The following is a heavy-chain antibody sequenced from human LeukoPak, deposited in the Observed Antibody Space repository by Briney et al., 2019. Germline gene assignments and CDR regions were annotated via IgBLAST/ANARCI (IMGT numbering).Heavy chain of an antibody. D-gene: IGHD2-2*01. V-gene: IGHV1-8*01. CDR1: GYTFTSYD. CDR3: ARGCSSTTCSWPFDY. CDR2: MSPNSGNT. J-gene: IGHJ4*02. Sequence: ASVKVSCRASGYTFTSYDIHWVRQATGQGLEWMGWMSPNSGNTVYAQKFQGRVTMTRNTSISTAYMELSSLSSEDTTVYYCARGCSSTTCSWPFDYWGQGTLVTVSS.